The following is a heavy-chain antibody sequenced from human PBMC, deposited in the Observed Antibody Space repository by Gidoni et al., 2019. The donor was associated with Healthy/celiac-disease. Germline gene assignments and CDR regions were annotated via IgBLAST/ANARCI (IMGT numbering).Heavy chain of an antibody. Sequence: QVQLQESGPGLVKPSQTLSLTCTVSGGSISSGGYSWSWIRQHPGKGLEWIGYIYYSGSTYYNPSLKSRVTISVDTSKNQFSLKLSSVTAADTAVYYCARWKLGGYDPNLGGTFDYWGQGTLVTVSS. J-gene: IGHJ4*02. CDR2: IYYSGST. D-gene: IGHD5-12*01. V-gene: IGHV4-31*03. CDR1: GGSISSGGYS. CDR3: ARWKLGGYDPNLGGTFDY.